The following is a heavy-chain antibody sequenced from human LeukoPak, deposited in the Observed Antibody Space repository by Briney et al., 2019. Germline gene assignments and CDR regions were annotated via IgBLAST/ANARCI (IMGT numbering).Heavy chain of an antibody. V-gene: IGHV3-23*01. CDR3: ARENYYDSSGPGDY. CDR2: ISGSGDTR. J-gene: IGHJ4*02. D-gene: IGHD3-22*01. Sequence: GGSLRLSCAASGFTFSSSAMSWIRQTPGKGLEWVSAISGSGDTRYYADSVKGRFTISRDNSKNTLYLQMNSLRAEDTAVYYCARENYYDSSGPGDYWGQGTLVTVSS. CDR1: GFTFSSSA.